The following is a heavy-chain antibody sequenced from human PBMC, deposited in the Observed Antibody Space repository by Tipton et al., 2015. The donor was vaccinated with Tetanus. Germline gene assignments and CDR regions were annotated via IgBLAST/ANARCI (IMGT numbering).Heavy chain of an antibody. CDR1: GYSFTSYS. CDR2: IYPGDSDT. Sequence: QSGAEVKKPGESLKISCKGSGYSFTSYSIGWVRQMPGKGLEWMGIIYPGDSDTRYSPSFQGQVTISADKSISTAYLQWSSLKASDTAMYYCARPSYDFWSGYPQYYFDYWGQGTLVTVSS. CDR3: ARPSYDFWSGYPQYYFDY. D-gene: IGHD3-3*01. J-gene: IGHJ4*02. V-gene: IGHV5-51*03.